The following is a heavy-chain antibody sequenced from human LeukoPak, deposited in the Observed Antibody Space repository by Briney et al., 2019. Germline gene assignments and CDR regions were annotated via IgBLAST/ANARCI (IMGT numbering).Heavy chain of an antibody. J-gene: IGHJ4*02. V-gene: IGHV3-30*02. D-gene: IGHD3-3*01. CDR2: IRYDGSNK. Sequence: GGSLRLSCAASGFTFSSYGMHWVRQAPGKGLEWVAFIRYDGSNKYYADSVKGRFTISRDNSKNTLYLQMNSLRAEDTAVYYCAKGELRFLEWLFDWGQGTLVTVSS. CDR1: GFTFSSYG. CDR3: AKGELRFLEWLFD.